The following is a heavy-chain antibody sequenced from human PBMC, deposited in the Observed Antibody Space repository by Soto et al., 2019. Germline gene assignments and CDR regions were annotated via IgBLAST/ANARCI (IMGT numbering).Heavy chain of an antibody. V-gene: IGHV4-4*02. Sequence: PSETLSLTCAVSGGSISSSNLWSWVRQPPGKGLEWIGEIYHSGSTNYNPSLKSRVTISVDKSKNQFSLKLSSVTAADTAVYYCARVLLRGYEVGAPTQIDYWGQGTLVTVS. CDR3: ARVLLRGYEVGAPTQIDY. CDR2: IYHSGST. J-gene: IGHJ4*02. CDR1: GGSISSSNL. D-gene: IGHD1-26*01.